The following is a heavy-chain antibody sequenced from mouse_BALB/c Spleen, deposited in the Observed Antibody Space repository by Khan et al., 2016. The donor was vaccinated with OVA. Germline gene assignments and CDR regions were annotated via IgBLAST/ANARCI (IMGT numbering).Heavy chain of an antibody. CDR2: INPSSGNT. CDR1: GYTFTSYL. Sequence: QVQLQESGPELVKPGASVWMSCKASGYTFTSYLMHWLIQRLGQGLEWIVYINPSSGNTSYNQNFKDKATLTADKSSSTAYMQLSTLTSEDSAVYYSKRHAEGYSITYWGQGTLVTVSA. J-gene: IGHJ3*01. CDR3: KRHAEGYSITY. D-gene: IGHD2-4*01. V-gene: IGHV1S26*01.